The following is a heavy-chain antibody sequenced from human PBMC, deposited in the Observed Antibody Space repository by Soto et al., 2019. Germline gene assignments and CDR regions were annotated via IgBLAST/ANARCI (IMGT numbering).Heavy chain of an antibody. CDR2: IKPNSGGT. Sequence: ASVKVSCKSSGYTFTGYDMHWVRQAPGQGLEWMGWIKPNSGGTNYAQKFQGWVTMTRDTSISTAYMELSRLRSDDTAVYYCARESDIVVVPAANGMDVWGQGTTVTVSS. CDR3: ARESDIVVVPAANGMDV. V-gene: IGHV1-2*04. CDR1: GYTFTGYD. J-gene: IGHJ6*02. D-gene: IGHD2-2*01.